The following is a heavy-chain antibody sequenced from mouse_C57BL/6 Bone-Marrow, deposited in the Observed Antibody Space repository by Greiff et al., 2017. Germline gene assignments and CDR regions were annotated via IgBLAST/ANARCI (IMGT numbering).Heavy chain of an antibody. CDR2: ISYDGSN. Sequence: EVKLMESGPGLVKPSQSLSLTCSVTGYSITSGYYWNWIRQFPGNKLEWMCYISYDGSNNYNPSLKNRISITRDTSKNQFFLKLNSGTTEDTATDYCAREGYYYGSSYFDYWGQGTTLTVSS. CDR1: GYSITSGYY. J-gene: IGHJ2*01. D-gene: IGHD1-1*01. V-gene: IGHV3-6*01. CDR3: AREGYYYGSSYFDY.